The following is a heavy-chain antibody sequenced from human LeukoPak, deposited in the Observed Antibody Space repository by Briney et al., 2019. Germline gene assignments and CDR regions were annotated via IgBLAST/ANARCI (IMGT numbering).Heavy chain of an antibody. D-gene: IGHD3-10*01. Sequence: SETLSLTCTVSGGSISSYYWNWIRQPPGKGLEWIGYIYYSGSTYYNPSLKSRVTISVDTSKNQFSLKLSSVTAADTAVYYCAGSRIPPAKSYYGMDVWGQGTTVTVSS. CDR3: AGSRIPPAKSYYGMDV. CDR2: IYYSGST. CDR1: GGSISSYY. J-gene: IGHJ6*02. V-gene: IGHV4-59*08.